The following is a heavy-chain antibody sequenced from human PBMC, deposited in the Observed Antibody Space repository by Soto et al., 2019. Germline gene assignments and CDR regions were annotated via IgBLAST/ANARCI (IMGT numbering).Heavy chain of an antibody. CDR2: INPNSGGT. J-gene: IGHJ4*02. V-gene: IGHV1-2*02. D-gene: IGHD3-10*01. CDR1: GYTFTGYY. Sequence: EASVKVSFKASGYTFTGYYMHWLRQAPGQGLEWMGWINPNSGGTNYAQKFQGRVTMTRDTSISTAYMELSRLRSDDTAVYYCASLGDSGSYLWSFDYWGQGTLVTVSS. CDR3: ASLGDSGSYLWSFDY.